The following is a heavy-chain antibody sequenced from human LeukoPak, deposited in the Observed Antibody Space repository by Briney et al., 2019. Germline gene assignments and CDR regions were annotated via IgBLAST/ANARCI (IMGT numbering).Heavy chain of an antibody. Sequence: PGGSLRLSCTASGLTFSTSGFNWVRQAPGEGLVWVAGIESNGRRTPYADSVKGRFTISRDNAKNTLYLEMNSLRVEDTAVYYCAREIDSFDMWGQGTMVTVSS. V-gene: IGHV3-74*01. CDR1: GLTFSTSG. J-gene: IGHJ3*02. CDR3: AREIDSFDM. CDR2: IESNGRRT.